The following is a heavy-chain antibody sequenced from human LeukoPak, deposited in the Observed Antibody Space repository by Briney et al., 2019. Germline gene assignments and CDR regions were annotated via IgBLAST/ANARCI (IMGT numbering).Heavy chain of an antibody. CDR2: ISFHGDNK. CDR3: ANGVRDHRAYFDD. J-gene: IGHJ4*02. D-gene: IGHD2-8*01. Sequence: PGRSLRLSCAASGFTFSTYAMYWVRQAPGKGLEWVAVISFHGDNKYYADSVKGRFTISRDNSKNTLYLQMNSLRVEDTAVYYCANGVRDHRAYFDDWGPGTLVTVSS. CDR1: GFTFSTYA. V-gene: IGHV3-30-3*01.